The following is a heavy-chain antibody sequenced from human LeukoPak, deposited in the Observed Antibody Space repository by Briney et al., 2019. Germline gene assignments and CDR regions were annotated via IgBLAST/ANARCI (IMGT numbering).Heavy chain of an antibody. CDR3: ARGHRIGRPYGMDV. Sequence: PSETLSFTCAVYGGSFSGYYWSWIRQPPGKGLEWIGEINHSGSTNYNPSLKSRVTISVDTSKNQFSLKLSSVTAADTAVYYCARGHRIGRPYGMDVWGQGTTVTVSS. CDR1: GGSFSGYY. V-gene: IGHV4-34*01. J-gene: IGHJ6*02. CDR2: INHSGST. D-gene: IGHD2-21*01.